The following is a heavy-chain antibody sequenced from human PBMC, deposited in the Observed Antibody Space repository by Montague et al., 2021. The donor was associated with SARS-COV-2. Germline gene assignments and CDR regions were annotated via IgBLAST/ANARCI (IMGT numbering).Heavy chain of an antibody. CDR3: ARRGDYGGPRFDY. V-gene: IGHV4-39*01. CDR2: IYYSGST. Sequence: SETLSLTCTVSGGSVSSRSYYWGWIRQPPGKGLEWIGSIYYSGSTHYNPSLKSRVTISVDTSKNQFSLKLSSVTAADTAVYYCARRGDYGGPRFDYWGQRTLVSVSS. D-gene: IGHD4-23*01. CDR1: GGSVSSRSYY. J-gene: IGHJ4*02.